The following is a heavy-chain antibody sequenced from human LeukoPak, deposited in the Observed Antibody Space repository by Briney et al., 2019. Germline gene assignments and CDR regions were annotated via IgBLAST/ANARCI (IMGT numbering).Heavy chain of an antibody. CDR3: AKVNGDLGYYYYYYMDV. Sequence: GGSLRLSCAASGFTFSTYAMNWVRQAPGKGLEWVSTFSGSVDTTYYADSVKGRFTISRDNSKNTLYLQMNSLRAEDTAVYYCAKVNGDLGYYYYYYMDVWGKGTTVTVSS. CDR2: FSGSVDTT. J-gene: IGHJ6*03. CDR1: GFTFSTYA. V-gene: IGHV3-23*01.